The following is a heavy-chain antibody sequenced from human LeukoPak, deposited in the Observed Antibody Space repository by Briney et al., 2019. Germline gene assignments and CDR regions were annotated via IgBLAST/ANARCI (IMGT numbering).Heavy chain of an antibody. V-gene: IGHV4-38-2*02. CDR2: IYHTGRT. Sequence: SETLSLTCTVSGYSISSGYYWGWIRQSPGKGLEWIGSIYHTGRTYYSPSLKSRLTISLDTSKNQFSLKLSSVTAADTAVYYCTGKYYFDSSGYYYADYWGQGTLVTVSS. D-gene: IGHD3-22*01. CDR1: GYSISSGYY. J-gene: IGHJ4*02. CDR3: TGKYYFDSSGYYYADY.